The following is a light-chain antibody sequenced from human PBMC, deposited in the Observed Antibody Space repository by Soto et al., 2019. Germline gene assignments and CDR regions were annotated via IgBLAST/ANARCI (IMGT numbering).Light chain of an antibody. V-gene: IGKV1-5*01. CDR3: QQYSTLWT. CDR1: QNINTD. Sequence: DIQMTQSPSTLSASVGARAAITCRASQNINTDVAWYQQKPGKVPSLLIYHASSWVTGVPSRFSGSGSGTEFTLTISSLQPDDFAAYYCQQYSTLWTFGQGTKVDIK. CDR2: HAS. J-gene: IGKJ1*01.